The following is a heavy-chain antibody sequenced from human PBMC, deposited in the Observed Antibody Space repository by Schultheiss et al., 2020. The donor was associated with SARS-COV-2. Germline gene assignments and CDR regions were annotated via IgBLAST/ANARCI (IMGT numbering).Heavy chain of an antibody. V-gene: IGHV4-39*07. Sequence: SETLSLTCTVSGGSISSSSYYWSWIRQPPGKGLEWIGEINHSGSTNYNPSLKSRVTISVDTSKNQFSLKLSSVTAADTAVYYCARARIAVAGNWNWYFDLWGRGTLVTVSS. CDR3: ARARIAVAGNWNWYFDL. J-gene: IGHJ2*01. CDR2: INHSGST. CDR1: GGSISSSSYY. D-gene: IGHD6-19*01.